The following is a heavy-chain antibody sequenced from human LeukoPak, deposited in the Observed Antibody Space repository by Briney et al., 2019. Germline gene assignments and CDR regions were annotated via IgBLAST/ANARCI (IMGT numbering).Heavy chain of an antibody. J-gene: IGHJ6*02. Sequence: ASVKVSCKASGYTFTSYYMHWVRQATGQGLEWMGWMNPNSGNTGYAQKFQGRVTMTRNTSISTAYMELSSLRSEDTAVYYCARGPNALRFLEWLSYTTYYYYGMDVWGQGTTVTVSS. CDR2: MNPNSGNT. CDR1: GYTFTSYY. V-gene: IGHV1-8*02. D-gene: IGHD3-3*01. CDR3: ARGPNALRFLEWLSYTTYYYYGMDV.